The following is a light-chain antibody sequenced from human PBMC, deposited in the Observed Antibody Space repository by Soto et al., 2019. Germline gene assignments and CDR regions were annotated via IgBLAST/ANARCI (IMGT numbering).Light chain of an antibody. J-gene: IGLJ2*01. CDR2: DVS. CDR3: SSYTSSSTL. V-gene: IGLV2-14*01. CDR1: SSDVGGYNY. Sequence: QSVLTQPASVSGSPGQSITISCTGTSSDVGGYNYVSWYQQHPGKAPKLMIYDVSNRPSGVSNRFSGSKSGNTASLTISGLQAEXXADYYCSSYTSSSTLFGGGTKLTVL.